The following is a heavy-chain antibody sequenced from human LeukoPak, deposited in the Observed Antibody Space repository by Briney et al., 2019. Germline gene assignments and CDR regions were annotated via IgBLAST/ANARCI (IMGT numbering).Heavy chain of an antibody. V-gene: IGHV4-59*08. Sequence: SESLSLNCTVAALSRGSEYWGCVRQPPGKGLGWIGYVSYGGKTNSNPSLKSRVTISVDPSKNQFSLKVSSVTAADTAVYYCARGGYSSGYYYFDYWGQGTLVTVSS. CDR3: ARGGYSSGYYYFDY. J-gene: IGHJ4*02. CDR1: ALSRGSEY. D-gene: IGHD3-22*01. CDR2: VSYGGKT.